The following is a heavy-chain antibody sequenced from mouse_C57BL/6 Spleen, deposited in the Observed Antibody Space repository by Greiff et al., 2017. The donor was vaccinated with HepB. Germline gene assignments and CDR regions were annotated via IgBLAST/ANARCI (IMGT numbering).Heavy chain of an antibody. CDR3: TRVDYYGSSYVAWFAY. Sequence: EVMLVESGEGLVKPGGSLKLSCAASGFTFSSYAMSWVRQTPEKRLEWVAYISSGGDYIYYADTVKGRFTISRDNARNTLYLQMSSLRSEDTAMYYCTRVDYYGSSYVAWFAYWGQGTLVTVSA. V-gene: IGHV5-9-1*02. CDR2: ISSGGDYI. D-gene: IGHD1-1*01. CDR1: GFTFSSYA. J-gene: IGHJ3*01.